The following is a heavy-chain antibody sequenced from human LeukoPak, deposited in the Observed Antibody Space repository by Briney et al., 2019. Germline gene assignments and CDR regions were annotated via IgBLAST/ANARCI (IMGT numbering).Heavy chain of an antibody. Sequence: SETLSLTCTVSGVSISTYYWSWIRQPPGKGLEWIGYVHYSGGSAYIPSLKSRVTMSVDTSKNQFSLRLSSVTAADTAVYSCARGLGVSAWRYYFDYWGQGTLVTVSS. CDR1: GVSISTYY. V-gene: IGHV4-59*08. CDR2: VHYSGGS. D-gene: IGHD6-19*01. J-gene: IGHJ4*02. CDR3: ARGLGVSAWRYYFDY.